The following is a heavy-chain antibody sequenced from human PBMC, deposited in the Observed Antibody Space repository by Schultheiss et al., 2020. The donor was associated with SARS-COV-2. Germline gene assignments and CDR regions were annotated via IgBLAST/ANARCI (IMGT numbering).Heavy chain of an antibody. V-gene: IGHV1-58*01. CDR3: ARVIWDSSSWYYYYYGMDV. CDR2: IVVGSGNT. J-gene: IGHJ6*02. CDR1: GFTFTSSA. D-gene: IGHD6-13*01. Sequence: SVKVSCKASGFTFTSSAVQWVRQARGQRLEWIGWIVVGSGNTNYAQKFQERVTITRDMSTSTAYMELSSLRSEDTAVYYCARVIWDSSSWYYYYYGMDVWGQGTTVTVSS.